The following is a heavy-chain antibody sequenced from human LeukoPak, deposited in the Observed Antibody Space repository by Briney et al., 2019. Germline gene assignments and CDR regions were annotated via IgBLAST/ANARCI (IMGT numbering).Heavy chain of an antibody. CDR1: GYTFTSYD. D-gene: IGHD3-10*01. CDR2: MNPNSGNT. CDR3: ARARSKKTRTMVRGVIIYGMDV. Sequence: ASVKVSCKASGYTFTSYDINWVRQATGQGLEWMGWMNPNSGNTGYAQKFQGRVTMTRNTSISTAYTELSSLRSEDTAVYYCARARSKKTRTMVRGVIIYGMDVWGQGTTVTVSS. V-gene: IGHV1-8*01. J-gene: IGHJ6*02.